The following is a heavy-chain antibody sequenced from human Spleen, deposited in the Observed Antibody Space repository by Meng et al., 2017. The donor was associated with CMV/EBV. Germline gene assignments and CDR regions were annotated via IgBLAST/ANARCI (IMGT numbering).Heavy chain of an antibody. D-gene: IGHD3-10*01. Sequence: ASVKVSCKASGYTFTGYYMHGVRQAPGQGLEWMGWINPNSGGTNYAQKFQGRVTMTRDTSISPAYMELSRRRSDDTAVYYCAVFGSGSYSPSFDYWGQGTLVTVSS. V-gene: IGHV1-2*02. J-gene: IGHJ4*02. CDR1: GYTFTGYY. CDR2: INPNSGGT. CDR3: AVFGSGSYSPSFDY.